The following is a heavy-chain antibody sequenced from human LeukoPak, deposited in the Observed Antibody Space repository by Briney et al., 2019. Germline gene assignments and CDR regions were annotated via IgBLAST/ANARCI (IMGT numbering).Heavy chain of an antibody. V-gene: IGHV3-66*01. D-gene: IGHD6-6*01. CDR2: IYSGGGT. CDR3: ARDPPAVAANTYG. J-gene: IGHJ4*02. Sequence: GGSLRLSCAASGFTVSNNYTSWVRQAPGKGLEWVSLIYSGGGTYYAAAVKGRFTISRDGSKNMLYLQMDSLRAEDTAIYYCARDPPAVAANTYGWGQGTLVTVSS. CDR1: GFTVSNNY.